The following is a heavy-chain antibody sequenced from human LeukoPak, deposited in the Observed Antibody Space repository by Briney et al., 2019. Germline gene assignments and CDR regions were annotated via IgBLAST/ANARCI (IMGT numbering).Heavy chain of an antibody. J-gene: IGHJ3*02. CDR2: IYYSGST. CDR3: ARDAYSSGSAFDI. Sequence: SETLSLTCTVSGGSISSSSYYWGWIRQPPGKGLEWIGSIYYSGSTYYNPSLKSRVTISVDTSKNQFSLKLSSVTAADTAVYYCARDAYSSGSAFDIWGQGTMVTVSS. V-gene: IGHV4-39*07. D-gene: IGHD3-22*01. CDR1: GGSISSSSYY.